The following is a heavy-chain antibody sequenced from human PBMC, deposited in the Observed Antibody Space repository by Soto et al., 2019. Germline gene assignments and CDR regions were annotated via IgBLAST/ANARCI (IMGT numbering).Heavy chain of an antibody. V-gene: IGHV3-23*01. Sequence: GGSLRLSCAASGFTVSSYAMSWVRQAPGKGLEWVSAISGGGGGTYYADSVKGRFTISRDNSRNTLHLQMSSLRAEDTAVYYCAKIPPGYSYGYFYFDYWGQGTLVTVSS. J-gene: IGHJ4*02. CDR2: ISGGGGGT. CDR3: AKIPPGYSYGYFYFDY. D-gene: IGHD5-18*01. CDR1: GFTVSSYA.